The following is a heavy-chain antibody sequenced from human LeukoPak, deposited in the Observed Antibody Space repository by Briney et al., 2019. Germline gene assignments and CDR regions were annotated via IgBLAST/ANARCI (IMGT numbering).Heavy chain of an antibody. D-gene: IGHD2-2*01. V-gene: IGHV1-8*01. J-gene: IGHJ4*02. CDR2: MNPNSGNT. Sequence: GASVKVSCKASGYTFTSYDINWVRQATGQGLEWMGWMNPNSGNTGYAQKFQGRVTMTRDTSISTAYMELSRLRSDDTAVYYCARGSIVVVPAAIRYFDYWGQGTLVTVSS. CDR3: ARGSIVVVPAAIRYFDY. CDR1: GYTFTSYD.